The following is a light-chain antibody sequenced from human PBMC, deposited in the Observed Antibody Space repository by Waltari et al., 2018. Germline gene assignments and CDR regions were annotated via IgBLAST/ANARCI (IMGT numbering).Light chain of an antibody. V-gene: IGLV2-23*02. J-gene: IGLJ1*01. Sequence: QSALTQPASVSGSPGQSITISCTAVNSNVDILHLVSWYQHHPGRNPRLLIYEISQRPTGIANRSSGSKSGNTASLTISGLQPEEEADYFCCSFAGYGIYVFGSGTQVSVL. CDR1: NSNVDILHL. CDR3: CSFAGYGIYV. CDR2: EIS.